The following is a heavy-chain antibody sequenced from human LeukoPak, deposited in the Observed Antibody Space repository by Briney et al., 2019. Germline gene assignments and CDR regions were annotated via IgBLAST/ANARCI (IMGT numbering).Heavy chain of an antibody. V-gene: IGHV3-7*01. J-gene: IGHJ5*02. CDR1: GFTFSSYW. CDR3: ARAGMYSSGWFRFDP. Sequence: GGSLRLSCAASGFTFSSYWMSWVRQAPGKGLEWVANIKQDGSEKYYVDSVKGRFTISRDNAKNSLYLQMNSLRAEDTAVYYCARAGMYSSGWFRFDPWGQGTLVTVSS. D-gene: IGHD6-19*01. CDR2: IKQDGSEK.